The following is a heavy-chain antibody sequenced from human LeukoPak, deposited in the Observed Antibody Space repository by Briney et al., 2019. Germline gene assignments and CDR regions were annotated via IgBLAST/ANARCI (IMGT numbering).Heavy chain of an antibody. V-gene: IGHV4-39*01. CDR2: IYYSGST. Sequence: PSETLSLTCTVSGGSISSGNYYWGWIRQPPGKGLEWIGTIYYSGSTYYNPSLKSRVTISVDTSKNQFSLKLSSVTAADTAVYYCVRRGRGFPFDYWGQGTLVTVSS. J-gene: IGHJ4*02. D-gene: IGHD3-16*01. CDR3: VRRGRGFPFDY. CDR1: GGSISSGNYY.